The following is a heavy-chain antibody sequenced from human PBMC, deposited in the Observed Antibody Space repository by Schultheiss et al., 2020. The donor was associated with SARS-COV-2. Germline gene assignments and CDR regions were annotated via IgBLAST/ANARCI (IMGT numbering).Heavy chain of an antibody. CDR2: IYYSGST. CDR1: GGSISSGDYY. V-gene: IGHV4-30-4*01. Sequence: SETLSLTCTVSGGSISSGDYYWSWIRQHPGKGLEWIGYIYYSGSTYYNPSLKSRVTISVDRSKNQFSLKLSSVTAADTAVYYCARGGYSYGYLDYWGQGTLVTVSS. D-gene: IGHD5-18*01. J-gene: IGHJ4*02. CDR3: ARGGYSYGYLDY.